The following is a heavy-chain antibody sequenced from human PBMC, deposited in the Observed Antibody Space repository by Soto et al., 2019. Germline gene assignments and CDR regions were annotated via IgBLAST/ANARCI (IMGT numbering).Heavy chain of an antibody. CDR3: ARVPDDFWSGYLDY. J-gene: IGHJ4*02. CDR2: ISSNGGST. V-gene: IGHV3-64*01. D-gene: IGHD3-3*01. Sequence: GGSLRLSCAASGFTFSSYAMHWVRQAPGKGLEYVSAISSNGGSTYYANSVKGRFTISRDNSKNTLYLQMGSLRAEDMAVYYCARVPDDFWSGYLDYWGQGTLVTVSS. CDR1: GFTFSSYA.